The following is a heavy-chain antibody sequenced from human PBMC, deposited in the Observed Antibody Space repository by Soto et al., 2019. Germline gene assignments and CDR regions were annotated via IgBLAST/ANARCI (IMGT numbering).Heavy chain of an antibody. CDR3: AGGTDGKKVAY. D-gene: IGHD5-12*01. CDR2: FYYTGST. Sequence: SETLSLTCTVSGGSVSSEHYYWNWIRQPPGKGLEWIGYFYYTGSTNYNPSLESRLTMSVDMSKNHFSLKLSSLTAADTAVYYCAGGTDGKKVAYWGQGTLVTVSS. CDR1: GGSVSSEHYY. J-gene: IGHJ4*02. V-gene: IGHV4-61*03.